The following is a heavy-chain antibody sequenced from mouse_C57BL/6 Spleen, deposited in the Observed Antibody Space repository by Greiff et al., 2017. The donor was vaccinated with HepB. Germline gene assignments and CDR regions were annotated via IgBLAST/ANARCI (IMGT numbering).Heavy chain of an antibody. J-gene: IGHJ3*01. Sequence: EVQLQQSGPELVKPGASVKISCKASGYSFTGYYMNWVKQSPEKSLEWIGEINPSTGGTTYNQKFKAKATLTVDKSSSTAYMQLKSLTSEDSAVYYWARRSYYGNYSAWFAYWGQGTLVTVSA. V-gene: IGHV1-42*01. CDR2: INPSTGGT. CDR3: ARRSYYGNYSAWFAY. CDR1: GYSFTGYY. D-gene: IGHD2-1*01.